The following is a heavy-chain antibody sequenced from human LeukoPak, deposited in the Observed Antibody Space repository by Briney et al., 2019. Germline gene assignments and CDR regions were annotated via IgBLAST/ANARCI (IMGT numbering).Heavy chain of an antibody. CDR2: IFWDDDK. CDR3: AHFPEVHSSDYYLDY. D-gene: IGHD3-22*01. CDR1: GFSLSTSGVG. V-gene: IGHV2-5*02. J-gene: IGHJ4*02. Sequence: ASGPTLVKPTQTLTLTCTFSGFSLSTSGVGVGWIRQPPGKALEWLALIFWDDDKRYSPSLKSRLTITKDTSKNQVVLTMTNMDPVDTATYYCAHFPEVHSSDYYLDYWGQGTLVTVSS.